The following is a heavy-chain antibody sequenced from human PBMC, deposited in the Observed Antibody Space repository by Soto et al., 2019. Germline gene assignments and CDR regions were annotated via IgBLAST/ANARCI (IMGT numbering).Heavy chain of an antibody. CDR1: GFTFSNAW. CDR3: TTVIYGSGSYFPFDY. V-gene: IGHV3-15*07. Sequence: GGSLRLSCAASGFTFSNAWMNWVRQAPGKGLEWVGRIKSKTDGGTTDYAAPVKGRFTISRDDSKNTLYLQMNSLKTEDTAVDSCTTVIYGSGSYFPFDYWGQGTLVTVSS. CDR2: IKSKTDGGTT. J-gene: IGHJ4*02. D-gene: IGHD3-10*01.